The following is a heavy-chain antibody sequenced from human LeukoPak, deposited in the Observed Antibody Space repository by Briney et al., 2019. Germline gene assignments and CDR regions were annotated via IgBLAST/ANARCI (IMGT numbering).Heavy chain of an antibody. CDR3: AKMAGQRLVQEGAFDI. D-gene: IGHD6-13*01. J-gene: IGHJ3*02. V-gene: IGHV3-7*01. CDR2: INQDGSVK. Sequence: PGGPLRPSCSASGFTFSSYWMSWVRQAPGKGLEWVANINQDGSVKYHVDSVKGRFTISRDNARNSLYLQMNSLRAEDTAMYYCAKMAGQRLVQEGAFDIWGQGTMVTVSS. CDR1: GFTFSSYW.